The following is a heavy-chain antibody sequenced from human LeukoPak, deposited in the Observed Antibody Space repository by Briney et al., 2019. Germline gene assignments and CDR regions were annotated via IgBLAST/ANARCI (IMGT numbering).Heavy chain of an antibody. CDR3: AREPPSTVLNWFDP. CDR2: ISGSSTYI. D-gene: IGHD4-17*01. CDR1: GFTFMSYT. V-gene: IGHV3-21*01. J-gene: IGHJ5*02. Sequence: NSGGSLRLSCATFGFTFMSYTMNWIRQAPGKGLEWVSSISGSSTYIYYADSVKGRFTISRDYAKNSVHLQMNSLRAEDTAVYYCAREPPSTVLNWFDPWGQGTLVTVSS.